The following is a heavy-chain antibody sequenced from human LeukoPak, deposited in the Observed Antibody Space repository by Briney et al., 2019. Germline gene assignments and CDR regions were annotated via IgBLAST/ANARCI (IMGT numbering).Heavy chain of an antibody. CDR2: FDPEDGET. CDR3: TPAEMTAVP. V-gene: IGHV1-24*01. Sequence: GASVKVSCKVSGYTLSELSIHWVRQAPGKGLEWMGGFDPEDGETFYAQNFQGGVTMTEDTSTDTAYMELSSLRSEDTAVYYCTPAEMTAVPWGQGTLVTVSS. J-gene: IGHJ5*02. D-gene: IGHD4-11*01. CDR1: GYTLSELS.